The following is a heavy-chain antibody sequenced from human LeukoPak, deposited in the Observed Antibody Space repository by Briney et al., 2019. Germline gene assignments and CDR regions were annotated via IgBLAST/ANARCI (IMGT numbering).Heavy chain of an antibody. CDR1: GYSISSGYY. CDR3: ARSLTSIYYFDY. V-gene: IGHV4-38-2*02. Sequence: SETLSLTCTVSGYSISSGYYWGWIRQPPGKGLEWIGSIYHSGSTKYNPSLKSPVSISVDTSKNQFSLKVNSVTAADTAVYYCARSLTSIYYFDYWGQGTLVTVSS. D-gene: IGHD2-21*02. CDR2: IYHSGST. J-gene: IGHJ4*02.